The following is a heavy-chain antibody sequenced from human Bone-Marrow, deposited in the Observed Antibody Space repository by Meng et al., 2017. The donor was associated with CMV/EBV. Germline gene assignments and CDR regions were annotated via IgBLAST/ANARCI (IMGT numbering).Heavy chain of an antibody. CDR3: ARVGRGEERKSSRYRQADY. J-gene: IGHJ4*02. D-gene: IGHD6-19*01. V-gene: IGHV3-7*02. CDR2: IKEDGSER. CDR1: GYSFTSYW. Sequence: GESLKISCKGSGYSFTSYWIGWVRQMPGKGLEWMAHIKEDGSERDYVDSAKDRFTISRDNAQKSLYLQMTSLRVEDTAVYYCARVGRGEERKSSRYRQADYWGQGTLVTVSS.